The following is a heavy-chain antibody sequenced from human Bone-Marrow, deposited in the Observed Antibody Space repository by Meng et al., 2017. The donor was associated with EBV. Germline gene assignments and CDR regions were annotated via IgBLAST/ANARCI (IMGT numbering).Heavy chain of an antibody. V-gene: IGHV4-34*01. CDR1: GGSFSGYY. Sequence: QVPLQRWGAGLLKPSETPSLTCAVYGGSFSGYYWSWIRQPPGKGLEWIGEINHSGSTNYNPSLKSRVTISVDTSKNQFSLKLSSVTAADTAVYYCARVRRNIVVVVAAGYGPFDYWGQGTLVTVSS. CDR3: ARVRRNIVVVVAAGYGPFDY. CDR2: INHSGST. D-gene: IGHD2-15*01. J-gene: IGHJ4*02.